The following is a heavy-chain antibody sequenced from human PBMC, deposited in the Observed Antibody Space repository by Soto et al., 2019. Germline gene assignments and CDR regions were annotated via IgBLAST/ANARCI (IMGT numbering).Heavy chain of an antibody. V-gene: IGHV3-23*01. D-gene: IGHD6-13*01. CDR3: ALLDSNTWYTGYYFDY. CDR2: TSSSSATT. J-gene: IGHJ4*02. Sequence: EVVLLESGGDLVQTGGSLRLSCAASGLTFSTYAMNWVRQAPGKGLEWISFTSSSSATTNYADSVKGRFTVSRDNSKNTMYLQMDSLRAEDTAVYYCALLDSNTWYTGYYFDYWGQGTLVTVSS. CDR1: GLTFSTYA.